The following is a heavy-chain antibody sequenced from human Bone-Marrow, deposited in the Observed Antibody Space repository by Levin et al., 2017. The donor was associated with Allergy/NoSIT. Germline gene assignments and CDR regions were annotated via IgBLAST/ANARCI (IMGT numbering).Heavy chain of an antibody. J-gene: IGHJ6*02. Sequence: ASVKVSCKASGYTFTSYDINWVRQATGQGLEWMGWMNPNSGNTGYAQKFQGRVTMTRNTSISTAYMELSSLRSEDTAVYYCARVAPHLPLRFLEWLPDYYYYGMDVWGQGTTVTVSS. V-gene: IGHV1-8*01. CDR2: MNPNSGNT. D-gene: IGHD3-3*01. CDR3: ARVAPHLPLRFLEWLPDYYYYGMDV. CDR1: GYTFTSYD.